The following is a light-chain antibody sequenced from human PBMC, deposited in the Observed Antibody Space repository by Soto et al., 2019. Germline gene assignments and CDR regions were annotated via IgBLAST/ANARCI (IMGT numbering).Light chain of an antibody. V-gene: IGKV1-13*02. CDR1: QVINSF. Sequence: AIQLTQSPSSLSASVGDRVTITCRASQVINSFLAWYQQKRGKAPKLLIYAASSLQTGVPSRFSGSGSATDFTLTINSLQPEDFATYYCQQTDSYPSTFGGGTKVEI. CDR2: AAS. CDR3: QQTDSYPST. J-gene: IGKJ4*01.